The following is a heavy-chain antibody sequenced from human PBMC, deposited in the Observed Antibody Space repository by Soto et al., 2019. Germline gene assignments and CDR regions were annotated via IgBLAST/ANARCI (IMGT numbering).Heavy chain of an antibody. J-gene: IGHJ4*02. CDR2: IDPSGNGT. CDR1: GHTLINYY. Sequence: QVQLVQSGAEVKKAGASVKVSCKASGHTLINYYMHWVRQAPGQGLDWLGKIDPSGNGTSYAERFQGRITLTSDTSTNTVYVELSSLRSEDTAIYYCAINYYDSSAYLYWGQGTLVTVFS. D-gene: IGHD3-22*01. CDR3: AINYYDSSAYLY. V-gene: IGHV1-46*01.